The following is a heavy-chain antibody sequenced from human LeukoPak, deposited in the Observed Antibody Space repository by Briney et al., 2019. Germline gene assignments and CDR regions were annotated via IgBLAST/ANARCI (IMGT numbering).Heavy chain of an antibody. J-gene: IGHJ4*02. CDR1: GGSISPYY. D-gene: IGHD6-6*01. CDR3: ARYSSSSYDY. Sequence: PSETLSLTCVVSGGSISPYYWSWIRQSPGKGLEWIGYIDPSGSASYNPSLKSRVTISLDTSKNQFSLKLSSVTAADTAVYYCARYSSSSYDYWGQGTLVTVSS. V-gene: IGHV4-4*08. CDR2: IDPSGSA.